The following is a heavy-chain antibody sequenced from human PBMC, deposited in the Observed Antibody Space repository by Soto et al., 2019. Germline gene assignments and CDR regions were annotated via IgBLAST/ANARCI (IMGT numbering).Heavy chain of an antibody. D-gene: IGHD4-4*01. CDR2: TWYDGSNK. Sequence: PGGSLRLSCAASGFTFSSYGMHWVRQAPGKGLEWVAVTWYDGSNKYYADSVKGRFTISRDNSKNTLYLQMNSLRAEDTAVYYCARGSTGVGVSDAYDIWGQGTMVTVSS. CDR3: ARGSTGVGVSDAYDI. CDR1: GFTFSSYG. J-gene: IGHJ3*02. V-gene: IGHV3-33*01.